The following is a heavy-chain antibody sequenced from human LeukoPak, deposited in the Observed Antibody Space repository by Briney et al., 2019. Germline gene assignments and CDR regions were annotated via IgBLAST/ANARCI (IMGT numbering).Heavy chain of an antibody. CDR1: GFTFSSYG. V-gene: IGHV3-33*01. Sequence: PGRSLRLSCAASGFTFSSYGMHWVRQAPGKGLEWVAVIWYDGSNKYYADSVKGRFTISRDNSKNTLYLQMNSLRAEDTAVYYCARGPFDWLLHMGFDYRGQGTLVTVSS. J-gene: IGHJ4*02. CDR3: ARGPFDWLLHMGFDY. D-gene: IGHD3-9*01. CDR2: IWYDGSNK.